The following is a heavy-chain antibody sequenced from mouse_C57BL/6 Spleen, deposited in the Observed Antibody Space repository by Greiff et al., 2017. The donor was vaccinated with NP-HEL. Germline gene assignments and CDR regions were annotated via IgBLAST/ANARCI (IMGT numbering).Heavy chain of an antibody. Sequence: VQLQQSGPELVKPGASVKISCKASGYTFTDYYMNWVKQSHGKSLEWIGDINPNNGGTSYNQKFKGKATLTVDKSSSTAYMELRSLTSEDSAVYYCARGSDGSSYDWYFDVWGTGTTVTVSS. J-gene: IGHJ1*03. CDR1: GYTFTDYY. CDR2: INPNNGGT. V-gene: IGHV1-26*01. D-gene: IGHD1-1*01. CDR3: ARGSDGSSYDWYFDV.